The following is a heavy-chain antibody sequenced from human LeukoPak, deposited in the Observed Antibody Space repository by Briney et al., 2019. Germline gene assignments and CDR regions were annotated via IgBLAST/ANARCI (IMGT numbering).Heavy chain of an antibody. Sequence: GGSLRLSCAASGFTFSSYGMSWVRQAPGKGLEWVSAISGSGSSTYYADSVKGRFTISRGNAKNSLYLQMNSLRAEDTAVYYCARDRIAVAATETSFDYWGQGTLVTVSS. J-gene: IGHJ4*02. D-gene: IGHD6-19*01. CDR3: ARDRIAVAATETSFDY. CDR1: GFTFSSYG. V-gene: IGHV3-21*01. CDR2: ISGSGSST.